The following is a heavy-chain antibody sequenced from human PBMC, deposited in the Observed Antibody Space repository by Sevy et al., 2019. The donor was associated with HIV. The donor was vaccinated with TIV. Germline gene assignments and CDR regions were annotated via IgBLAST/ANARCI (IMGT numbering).Heavy chain of an antibody. D-gene: IGHD6-6*01. J-gene: IGHJ4*02. CDR1: GFSLSSYA. V-gene: IGHV3-23*01. CDR2: KTGSAGVT. Sequence: GGSLRLSCAASGFSLSSYAMSWVRQAPGKGLEWISTKTGSAGVTYYADSVKGRFTISRDNSKNTLFLQMNSLRAEDTALYYCAKGRIPSIGTLGPFDSWGQGPLVTVSS. CDR3: AKGRIPSIGTLGPFDS.